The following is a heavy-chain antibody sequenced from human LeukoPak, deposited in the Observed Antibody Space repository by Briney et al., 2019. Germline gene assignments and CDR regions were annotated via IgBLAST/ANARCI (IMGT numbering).Heavy chain of an antibody. J-gene: IGHJ4*02. D-gene: IGHD3-10*01. CDR2: INADGSST. Sequence: GGSLRLSCAASGFTFSSFWMHWVRQAPGKGLQWVSRINADGSSTGHADSVKGRLTISRDNAKSTLYLQINSLRAEDTAVYYCAREYYASGDYWGQGTLVTVSS. CDR3: AREYYASGDY. V-gene: IGHV3-74*01. CDR1: GFTFSSFW.